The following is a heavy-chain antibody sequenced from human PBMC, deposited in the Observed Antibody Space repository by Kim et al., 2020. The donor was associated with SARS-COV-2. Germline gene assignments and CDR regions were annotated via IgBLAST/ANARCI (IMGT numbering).Heavy chain of an antibody. CDR3: ARAGPMVRGAYYFDY. J-gene: IGHJ4*02. D-gene: IGHD3-10*01. V-gene: IGHV1-69*01. Sequence: QKFQGRVTITADESTSTAYMELSSLRSEDTAVYYCARAGPMVRGAYYFDYWGQGTLVTVSS.